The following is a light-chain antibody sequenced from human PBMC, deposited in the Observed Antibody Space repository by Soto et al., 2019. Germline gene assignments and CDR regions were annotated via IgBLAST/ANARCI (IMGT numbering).Light chain of an antibody. CDR1: QSVSSD. V-gene: IGKV3-15*01. Sequence: EIVMTQSPATLSVSPGERVTLSCRASQSVSSDLVWYQQKPGQAPRLLIYRASTRATGIPARFSGSGSGTEFTLTINNLQSEDFAVYYCQQYNTWPPIPFGQGTRLEVK. CDR3: QQYNTWPPIP. CDR2: RAS. J-gene: IGKJ5*01.